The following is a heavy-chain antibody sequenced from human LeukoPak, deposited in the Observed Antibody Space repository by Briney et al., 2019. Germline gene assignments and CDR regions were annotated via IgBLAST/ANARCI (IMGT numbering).Heavy chain of an antibody. J-gene: IGHJ4*02. CDR2: ISYDGSNK. D-gene: IGHD3-22*01. V-gene: IGHV3-30-3*01. Sequence: GRSLRLSCAASGFTFSSYAMHWVRQAPGKGLEWVAVISYDGSNKYYADSVKGRFTISRDNSKNTLYLQMNSLRAEDTAVYYCATPDDSSGPVDYWGQGTLVTVSS. CDR1: GFTFSSYA. CDR3: ATPDDSSGPVDY.